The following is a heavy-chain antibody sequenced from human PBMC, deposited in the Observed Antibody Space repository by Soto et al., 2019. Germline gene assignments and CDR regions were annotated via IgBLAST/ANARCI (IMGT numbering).Heavy chain of an antibody. J-gene: IGHJ4*02. V-gene: IGHV3-30*18. CDR3: AKDRDGEGYCSSASCLINY. CDR1: GFTFSSYG. CDR2: ISYDESKK. Sequence: GGSLRLSCAASGFTFSSYGMHWVRQAPGKGLEWVAVISYDESKKYYADSVKGRFTISRDNSKNTLYLQMNSLRAEDTAVYYCAKDRDGEGYCSSASCLINYWGQGTLVTVSS. D-gene: IGHD2-2*01.